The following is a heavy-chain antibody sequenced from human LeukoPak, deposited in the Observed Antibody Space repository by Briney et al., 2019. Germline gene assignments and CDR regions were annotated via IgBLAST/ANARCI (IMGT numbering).Heavy chain of an antibody. J-gene: IGHJ4*02. CDR3: ARDVVAARGYFDY. Sequence: SETLSLTCTVSGGSISSYYWSWIRQPPGKGLEWIGEINHSGNTNYNPPLKSRVTILVDTSKNQFSLKLNSVTAADTAVYYCARDVVAARGYFDYWGQGTLVTVSS. V-gene: IGHV4-34*01. D-gene: IGHD2-2*01. CDR2: INHSGNT. CDR1: GGSISSYY.